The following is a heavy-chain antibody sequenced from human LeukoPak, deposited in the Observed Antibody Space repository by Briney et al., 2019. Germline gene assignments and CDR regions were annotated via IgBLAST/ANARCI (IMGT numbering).Heavy chain of an antibody. Sequence: SETLSLTCTVSGGSISSYYWSWIRQPPGKGLEWIGYIYHSGSTYYNPSLKSRVTISVDTSKNQFSLKLSSVTAADTAVYYCARALYSSSWYQGAFDIWGQGTMVTVSS. CDR2: IYHSGST. CDR3: ARALYSSSWYQGAFDI. CDR1: GGSISSYY. J-gene: IGHJ3*02. V-gene: IGHV4-59*08. D-gene: IGHD6-13*01.